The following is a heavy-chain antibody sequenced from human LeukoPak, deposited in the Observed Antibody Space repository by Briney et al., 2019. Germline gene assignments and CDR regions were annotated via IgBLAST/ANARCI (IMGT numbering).Heavy chain of an antibody. D-gene: IGHD5-12*01. CDR2: INPNSGGT. J-gene: IGHJ5*02. Sequence: ASVKVSCKASGYTFTGYYMHWVRQAPGQGLEWMGWINPNSGGTNYAQKFQGRVTMTRDTSISTAYMELSRLRSDDTAVYYCARGLGIVATISWFDPWGQGTLVTVSS. CDR1: GYTFTGYY. CDR3: ARGLGIVATISWFDP. V-gene: IGHV1-2*02.